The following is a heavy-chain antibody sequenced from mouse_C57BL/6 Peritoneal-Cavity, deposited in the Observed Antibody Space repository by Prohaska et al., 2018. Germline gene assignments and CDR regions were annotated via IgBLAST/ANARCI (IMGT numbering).Heavy chain of an antibody. CDR3: ASPDGYYWYFDV. J-gene: IGHJ1*03. V-gene: IGHV4-1*01. CDR1: GIDFSRYW. CDR2: XNPDSSTI. D-gene: IGHD2-3*01. Sequence: EVKLLQSGGGLVQPGGSLKLSCAASGIDFSRYWMSWVRRAPGKGLEWIGEXNPDSSTINYAPSGKDKFIISRDNAKNTLYLQMSKVRSEDTALYYCASPDGYYWYFDVWGTGTTVTVSS.